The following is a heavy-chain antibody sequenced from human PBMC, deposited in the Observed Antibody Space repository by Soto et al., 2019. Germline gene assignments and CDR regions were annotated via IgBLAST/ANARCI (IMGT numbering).Heavy chain of an antibody. J-gene: IGHJ4*02. D-gene: IGHD4-17*01. V-gene: IGHV3-48*01. CDR1: GFTFSSYS. CDR2: ISSSSSTI. Sequence: GGSLRLSCAASGFTFSSYSMNWVRQAPGKGLEWVSYISSSSSTIYYADSVKGRFTISRDNAKNSLYLQMNSLRAEDTAVYYCARGAYGDYVSRLNFDYWGQGTLVTVSS. CDR3: ARGAYGDYVSRLNFDY.